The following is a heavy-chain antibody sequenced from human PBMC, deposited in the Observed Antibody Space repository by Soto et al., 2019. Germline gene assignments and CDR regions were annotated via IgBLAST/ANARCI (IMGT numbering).Heavy chain of an antibody. D-gene: IGHD4-17*01. Sequence: QITLKESGPTLVKPTQTLTLTCTFSGFSLSTSGVGVGCIRQPPGKALEGLALIYWDDDKRYSPSLKSRLTITKDNSKNQVILTMTNMDPVDTATYYCAHRNRGDYGDYEDTFDIWGQGTMVTVSS. J-gene: IGHJ3*02. V-gene: IGHV2-5*02. CDR1: GFSLSTSGVG. CDR2: IYWDDDK. CDR3: AHRNRGDYGDYEDTFDI.